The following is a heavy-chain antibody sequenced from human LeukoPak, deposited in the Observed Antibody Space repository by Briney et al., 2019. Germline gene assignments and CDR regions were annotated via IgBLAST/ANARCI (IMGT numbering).Heavy chain of an antibody. CDR1: GGSISSSSYY. V-gene: IGHV4-39*07. D-gene: IGHD2-8*01. J-gene: IGHJ4*02. Sequence: SETLSLTCTVSGGSISSSSYYWGWIRQPPGRGLEWIGSIYYSGSTYYNPSLKSRVTISVDTSKNQSSLKLSSVTAADTAVYYCARGYCTNAVCSLGPTQAWGQGTLATVSS. CDR2: IYYSGST. CDR3: ARGYCTNAVCSLGPTQA.